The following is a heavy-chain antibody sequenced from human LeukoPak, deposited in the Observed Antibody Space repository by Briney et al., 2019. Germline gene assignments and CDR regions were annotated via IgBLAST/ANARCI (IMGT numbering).Heavy chain of an antibody. D-gene: IGHD4-23*01. CDR1: GYTFTSYY. CDR2: INTSGGST. J-gene: IGHJ5*02. Sequence: ASVKVSCKASGYTFTSYYMHWVRQATGQGLEWRGIINTSGGSTTYAQKFQGRVSMTRDTSTSTVYLEVSSLRSEDTAVYYCARSQGGNTLWFDPWGQGTLVTVSS. V-gene: IGHV1-46*01. CDR3: ARSQGGNTLWFDP.